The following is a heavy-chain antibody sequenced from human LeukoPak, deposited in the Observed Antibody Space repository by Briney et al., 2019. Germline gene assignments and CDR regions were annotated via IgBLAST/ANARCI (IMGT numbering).Heavy chain of an antibody. CDR1: GDSFSTYY. D-gene: IGHD6-13*01. J-gene: IGHJ2*01. CDR3: ARVSSSWYQDWYFDL. Sequence: SETLSLTCTVSGDSFSTYYWSWIRQPPGKGLEWIGNIYDTGSTNYNPSLKSRVTMSVDTSKKQFSLKLSSVTAADTAVYYCARVSSSWYQDWYFDLWGRGTLVTVSS. V-gene: IGHV4-59*12. CDR2: IYDTGST.